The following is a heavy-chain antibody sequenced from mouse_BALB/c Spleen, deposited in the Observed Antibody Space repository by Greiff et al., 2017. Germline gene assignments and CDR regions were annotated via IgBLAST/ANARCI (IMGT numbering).Heavy chain of an antibody. CDR2: INPSNGGT. J-gene: IGHJ3*01. Sequence: VQLQQSGAELVKPGASVKLSCKASGYTFTSYYMYWVKQRPGQGLEWIGEINPSNGGTNFNEKFKSKATLTVDKSSSTAYMQLSSLTSEDSAVYYYTMDYGSAGFAYWGQGTLVTVSA. V-gene: IGHV1S81*02. D-gene: IGHD1-2*01. CDR1: GYTFTSYY. CDR3: TMDYGSAGFAY.